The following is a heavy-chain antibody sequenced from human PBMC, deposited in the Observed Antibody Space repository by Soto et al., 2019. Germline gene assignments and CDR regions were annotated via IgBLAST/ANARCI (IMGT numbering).Heavy chain of an antibody. V-gene: IGHV3-7*03. J-gene: IGHJ5*01. D-gene: IGHD6-13*01. Sequence: PGGSLRLSCEASGFIFSSYWMNWVRQAPGKGPEWVANIKEDGSEKYYVDSVKGRFTISRDNAKNSLYLQMNSLRAEDTAIYYCAKSISATGYDSWGQGTLVTVSS. CDR1: GFIFSSYW. CDR2: IKEDGSEK. CDR3: AKSISATGYDS.